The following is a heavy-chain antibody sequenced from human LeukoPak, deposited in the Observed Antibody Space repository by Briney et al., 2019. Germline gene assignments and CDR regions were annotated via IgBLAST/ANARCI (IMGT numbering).Heavy chain of an antibody. V-gene: IGHV3-7*01. Sequence: GGSLRLSCAASGFTFSSYWMSWVRQAPGKGLEWVANIKQDGSERYYVDSVRGRFTISRDNAKNSLFLQMSSLRAEDSAVYYCARYWSSWSADYWGQGTLVTVSS. CDR3: ARYWSSWSADY. J-gene: IGHJ4*02. CDR2: IKQDGSER. D-gene: IGHD6-13*01. CDR1: GFTFSSYW.